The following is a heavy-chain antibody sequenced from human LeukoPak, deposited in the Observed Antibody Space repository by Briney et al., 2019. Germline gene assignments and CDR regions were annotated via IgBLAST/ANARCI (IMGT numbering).Heavy chain of an antibody. Sequence: SETLSLTCTVSGGSISSSSYYWGWIRQPPGKGLEWIGSIYYSGSTYYNPSLKSRVTISVDTSKSQFSLKLGSVTAADTAVYFCARVGSGLNLYYFDYWGQGILVTVSS. J-gene: IGHJ4*02. CDR2: IYYSGST. CDR1: GGSISSSSYY. V-gene: IGHV4-39*07. D-gene: IGHD3-3*01. CDR3: ARVGSGLNLYYFDY.